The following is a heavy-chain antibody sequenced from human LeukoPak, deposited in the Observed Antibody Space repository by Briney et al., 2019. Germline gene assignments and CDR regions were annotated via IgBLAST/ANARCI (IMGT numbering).Heavy chain of an antibody. J-gene: IGHJ4*02. Sequence: ASVKVSCKASGYTFTSYGISWVRQAPGQGLEWMGWISAYNGNTNYAQKLQGRVTMTTDTSTSTAYMELWSLRSDDTAVYYCARGQVHDYVWGSYRYPFDYWGQGTLVTVSS. CDR2: ISAYNGNT. D-gene: IGHD3-16*02. CDR3: ARGQVHDYVWGSYRYPFDY. V-gene: IGHV1-18*01. CDR1: GYTFTSYG.